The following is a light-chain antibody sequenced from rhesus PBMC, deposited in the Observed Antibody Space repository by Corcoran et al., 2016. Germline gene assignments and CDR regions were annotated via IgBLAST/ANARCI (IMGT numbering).Light chain of an antibody. V-gene: IGKV1-19*01. CDR2: YTS. Sequence: DIQMTQSPSSLSASVGDKVTITCHASQGIRSWLAWYQQKPGNAPKPLIYYTSSLQSGVTSRFSGSGSGTDYTLTISSLQPEDFATYYCQQYDALPLPFGGGTKVEIK. CDR1: QGIRSW. J-gene: IGKJ4*01. CDR3: QQYDALPLP.